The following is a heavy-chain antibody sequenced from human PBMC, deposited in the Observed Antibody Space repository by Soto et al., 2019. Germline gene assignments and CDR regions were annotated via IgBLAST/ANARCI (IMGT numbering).Heavy chain of an antibody. J-gene: IGHJ4*02. D-gene: IGHD4-17*01. CDR3: ARRRPYGGNSRPVFDY. CDR2: INHSGST. CDR1: VGSICRCGYY. Sequence: SETLSLTCAVSVGSICRCGYYWSWFRQTPGKGLEWIGEINHSGSTNYNPSLKSRVTISVDTSKNQFSLKLSSVTAADTAVYYCARRRPYGGNSRPVFDYWGQGTLVTVSS. V-gene: IGHV4-61*08.